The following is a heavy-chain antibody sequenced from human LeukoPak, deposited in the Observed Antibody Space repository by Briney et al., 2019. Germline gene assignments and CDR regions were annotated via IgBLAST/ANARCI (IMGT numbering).Heavy chain of an antibody. CDR3: ASYVGFGELSYFDY. J-gene: IGHJ4*02. V-gene: IGHV3-64*04. CDR2: ISTNGGST. Sequence: GGSLRLSCTASGFAFSSFAMNWVRQAPGKGLEYVSAISTNGGSTYYADSVKGRFTISRDNSKNTLYLQMNSLRAEDTAVYYCASYVGFGELSYFDYWGQGTLVTVSS. CDR1: GFAFSSFA. D-gene: IGHD3-10*01.